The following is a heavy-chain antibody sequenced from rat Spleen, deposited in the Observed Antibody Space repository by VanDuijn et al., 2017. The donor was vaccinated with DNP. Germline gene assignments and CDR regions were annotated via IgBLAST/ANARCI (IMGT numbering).Heavy chain of an antibody. J-gene: IGHJ3*01. V-gene: IGHV5S13*01. Sequence: EVQLVESGGGLVQPGRSLKLSCAASGFTFNNYGMAWVRQAPTKGLEWVASISPSGGSTYYRDSVKGRFTVSRDNAKSTLYLQMNNLRSEDTAMYYCSSGGPNMVQGNWFAYWGQGTLVTVSS. CDR3: SSGGPNMVQGNWFAY. CDR2: ISPSGGST. CDR1: GFTFNNYG. D-gene: IGHD1-11*01.